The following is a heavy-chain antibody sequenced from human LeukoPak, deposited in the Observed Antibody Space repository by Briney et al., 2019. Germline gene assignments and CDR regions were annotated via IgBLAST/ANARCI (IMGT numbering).Heavy chain of an antibody. V-gene: IGHV3-7*04. CDR3: ARDSPGYLAYDS. Sequence: PGGSLRLSCAASGFTFSTYWMTWVRQAPGKGPEWVANIKEDGSATYYVDSVKGRCTISRDNAKKSLYLQMNSLRAEDTAVYYCARDSPGYLAYDSWGQGTLVTVSS. D-gene: IGHD1-1*01. J-gene: IGHJ4*02. CDR2: IKEDGSAT. CDR1: GFTFSTYW.